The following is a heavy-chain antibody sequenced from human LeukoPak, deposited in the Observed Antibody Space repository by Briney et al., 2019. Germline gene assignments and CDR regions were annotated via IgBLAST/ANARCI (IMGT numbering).Heavy chain of an antibody. CDR1: GFTVSSNY. CDR2: IYSGGST. CDR3: AKDLRELRYFDWLPPSYYYYYGMDV. Sequence: GGSLRLSCAASGFTVSSNYMSWVRQAPGKGLEWVSVIYSGGSTYYADSVKGRFTISRDNSKNTLYLQMNSLRAEDTAVYYCAKDLRELRYFDWLPPSYYYYYGMDVWGQGTTVTVSS. J-gene: IGHJ6*02. V-gene: IGHV3-53*05. D-gene: IGHD3-9*01.